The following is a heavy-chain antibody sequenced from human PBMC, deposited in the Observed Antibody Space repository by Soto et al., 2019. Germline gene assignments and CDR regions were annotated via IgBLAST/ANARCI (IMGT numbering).Heavy chain of an antibody. V-gene: IGHV4-31*03. J-gene: IGHJ6*02. CDR3: ARVDLYYYYGMDV. Sequence: QVQLQESGPGLVKPSQTLSLTCTVSGGSISSGGYYWSWIRQHPGKGLEWIGYIYYSGSTYYNPSLKSRVTISVDTSKDQFSLRLTSVTAADTAVYYFARVDLYYYYGMDVCGQGTTVTVSS. CDR1: GGSISSGGYY. CDR2: IYYSGST.